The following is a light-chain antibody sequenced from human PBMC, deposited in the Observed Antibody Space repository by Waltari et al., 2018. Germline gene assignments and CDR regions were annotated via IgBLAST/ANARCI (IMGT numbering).Light chain of an antibody. J-gene: IGLJ2*01. CDR2: EGT. V-gene: IGLV2-23*01. CDR1: SSSLGGYNF. CDR3: CSYAGRITFVV. Sequence: QSALTQPASVSGSPGQSITISCTGTSSSLGGYNFVSWYQQHPGKAPKVLIYEGTKRPSGISNRFSGSKSGNTASLTISGLQAEDEADYYCCSYAGRITFVVFGGGTKLTVL.